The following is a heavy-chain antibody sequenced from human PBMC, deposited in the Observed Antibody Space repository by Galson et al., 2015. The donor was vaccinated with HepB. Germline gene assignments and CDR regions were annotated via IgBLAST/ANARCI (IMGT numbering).Heavy chain of an antibody. CDR1: GGSISSSSYY. J-gene: IGHJ3*01. V-gene: IGHV4-39*07. D-gene: IGHD6-19*01. CDR3: ASRRQWLVNGAFDV. Sequence: ETLSLTCTVSGGSISSSSYYWGWIRQPPGKGLEWIGSIYYSGSTYYNPSLKSRVTIPVDTSRNQFSLKLSSVTAADTAVYYCASRRQWLVNGAFDVWGQGTMVTVSS. CDR2: IYYSGST.